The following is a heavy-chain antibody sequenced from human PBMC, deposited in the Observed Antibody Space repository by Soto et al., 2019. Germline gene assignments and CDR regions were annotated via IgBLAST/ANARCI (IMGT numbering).Heavy chain of an antibody. CDR3: ARGIRNRYYYYYYGMDV. CDR1: GGSFSGYY. Sequence: QVQLQQWGAGLLKPSETLSLTCAVYGGSFSGYYWSWIRQPPGKGLEWIGEINHSGSTNYNPSLKSRVTISVDTSKNQFSLKLSSVTAADTAVYYCARGIRNRYYYYYYGMDVWGQGTTVTVSS. CDR2: INHSGST. J-gene: IGHJ6*02. V-gene: IGHV4-34*01.